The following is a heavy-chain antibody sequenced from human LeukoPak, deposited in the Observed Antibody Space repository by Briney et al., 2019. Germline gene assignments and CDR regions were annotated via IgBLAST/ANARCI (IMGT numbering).Heavy chain of an antibody. CDR3: ANWRDIWSGYGFDP. D-gene: IGHD3-3*01. CDR1: GFVFSNYA. CDR2: ISGSGAAT. V-gene: IGHV3-23*01. Sequence: GGSLRLSCAASGFVFSNYAMTWVRQAPGKGLERVSSISGSGAATSYADSVKGRFIISRDNSKNSVFLQMNRLRGEDTAVYYCANWRDIWSGYGFDPWGQGTLVTVSS. J-gene: IGHJ5*02.